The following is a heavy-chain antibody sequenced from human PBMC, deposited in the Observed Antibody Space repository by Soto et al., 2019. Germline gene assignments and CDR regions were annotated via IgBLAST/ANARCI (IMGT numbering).Heavy chain of an antibody. Sequence: GGSLRLSCAASGFTFSSYAMSWVRQAPGKGLEWVSAISGSGGSTYYADSVKGRFTISGDNSKNTLYLQMNSLRAEDTAVYYCAKLQRTMVRGVITFDYWGQGTLVTVSS. CDR2: ISGSGGST. J-gene: IGHJ4*02. CDR3: AKLQRTMVRGVITFDY. CDR1: GFTFSSYA. V-gene: IGHV3-23*01. D-gene: IGHD3-10*01.